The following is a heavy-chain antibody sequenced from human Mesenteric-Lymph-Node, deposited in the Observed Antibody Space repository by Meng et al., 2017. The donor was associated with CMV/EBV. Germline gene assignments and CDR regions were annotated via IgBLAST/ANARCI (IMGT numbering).Heavy chain of an antibody. CDR3: ARAGYCSSTSCYYNWFDP. D-gene: IGHD2-2*01. Sequence: ASVKVSCKTSGYTFTAYYLHWVRQAPGQGLEWMGWINPNSGGTNYAQKFQGRVTMTRDTSISTAYMELSRLRSDDTAVYYCARAGYCSSTSCYYNWFDPWGQGTLVTVSS. CDR1: GYTFTAYY. V-gene: IGHV1-2*02. J-gene: IGHJ5*02. CDR2: INPNSGGT.